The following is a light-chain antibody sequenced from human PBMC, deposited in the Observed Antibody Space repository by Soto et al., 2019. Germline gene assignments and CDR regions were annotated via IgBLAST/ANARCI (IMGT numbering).Light chain of an antibody. CDR3: LQDYNYPWT. CDR2: AAS. V-gene: IGKV1-6*01. CDR1: QGIRDD. J-gene: IGKJ1*01. Sequence: AIQMTQSPSSLSASVGDRVTITCRASQGIRDDLGWYQQKPGKAPRLLIYAASSLQIGVPTSFSGSGSGSDFTLTIINLQPEDFATYYFLQDYNYPWTFGQWTRVEIK.